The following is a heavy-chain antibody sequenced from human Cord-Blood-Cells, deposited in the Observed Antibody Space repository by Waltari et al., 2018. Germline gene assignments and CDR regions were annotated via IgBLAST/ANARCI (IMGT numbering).Heavy chain of an antibody. V-gene: IGHV3-30-3*01. J-gene: IGHJ4*02. CDR2: ISYDGSKK. CDR1: GFTFSSYA. CDR3: ARSPSTAFISVAIDY. Sequence: QVQLVESGGGVVQPGRSLRLSCAASGFTFSSYAMHWVRQAPGKGLEWVAVISYDGSKKYSPESVKGRFTISTDKSKNTLYPQMNSLRAEDTAVYYCARSPSTAFISVAIDYWGQGALVTVSS. D-gene: IGHD6-19*01.